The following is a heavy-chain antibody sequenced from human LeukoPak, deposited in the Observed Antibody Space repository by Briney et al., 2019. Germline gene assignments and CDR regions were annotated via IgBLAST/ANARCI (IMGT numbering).Heavy chain of an antibody. D-gene: IGHD4-11*01. CDR2: IKQDGSEK. CDR1: GFTFSSYR. CDR3: ARVRSNYLDYYYYYMDV. J-gene: IGHJ6*03. Sequence: GGSLRLSCAASGFTFSSYRMSWVRQAPGKGLEWVANIKQDGSEKYYVDSVKGRFPISRENAKNSLYLQMNSLRAEDTAVYYCARVRSNYLDYYYYYMDVWGKGTTVTVSS. V-gene: IGHV3-7*01.